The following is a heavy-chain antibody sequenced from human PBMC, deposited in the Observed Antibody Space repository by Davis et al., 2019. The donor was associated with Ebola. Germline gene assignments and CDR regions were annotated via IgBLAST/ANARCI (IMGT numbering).Heavy chain of an antibody. D-gene: IGHD3-16*01. CDR2: ISGTTGYT. V-gene: IGHV3-21*01. CDR3: ARDRPLDFFFGDYYGMDV. CDR1: GFTFSRYA. J-gene: IGHJ6*02. Sequence: GGSLRLSCAASGFTFSRYAMTWVRQAPGKGLQWVSSISGTTGYTSYADSAKGRFTISRDNAKNSLYLQMNRLRAEDTAVYYCARDRPLDFFFGDYYGMDVWGQGTTVTVSS.